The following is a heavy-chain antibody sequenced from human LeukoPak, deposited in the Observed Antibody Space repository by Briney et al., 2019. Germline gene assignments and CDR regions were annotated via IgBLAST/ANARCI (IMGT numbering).Heavy chain of an antibody. D-gene: IGHD3-10*01. Sequence: PSETLSLTCTVSGGSISSYYWSWIRQPPGKGLEWIGYIYYSGSTNYNPSLKSRVTISVDTSKNQFSLTLSSVTAADTAVYYCARHGPVVGLWFGELLGSNWFDPWGQGTLVTVSS. CDR2: IYYSGST. J-gene: IGHJ5*02. CDR3: ARHGPVVGLWFGELLGSNWFDP. CDR1: GGSISSYY. V-gene: IGHV4-59*08.